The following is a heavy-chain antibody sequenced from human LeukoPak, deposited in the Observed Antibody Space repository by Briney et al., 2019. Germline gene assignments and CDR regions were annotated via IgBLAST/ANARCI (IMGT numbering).Heavy chain of an antibody. V-gene: IGHV4-31*03. J-gene: IGHJ4*02. Sequence: SETLSLTCTVSGGSISSSNYYWGWIRQPPGKGLEWIGYIYYSGSTYYNPSLKSRVTISVDTSKNQFSLKLSSVTAADTAVYYCASTHDYGDYVYFDYWGQGTLVTVSS. CDR2: IYYSGST. D-gene: IGHD4-17*01. CDR3: ASTHDYGDYVYFDY. CDR1: GGSISSSNYY.